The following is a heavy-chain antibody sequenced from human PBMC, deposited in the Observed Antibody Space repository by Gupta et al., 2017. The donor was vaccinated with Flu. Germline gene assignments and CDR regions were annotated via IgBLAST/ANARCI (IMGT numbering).Heavy chain of an antibody. Sequence: QVQLPESGPGLVKTSETLSLICYVSGGSLSSYYWTWIRQSPGKGLEWIGYIHHSGSTNFNPSLKSRVAMSVDTSKNQFSLRLNSVTAADTAVYYCARHQFFTDPLDYWGQGILVTVSS. CDR1: GGSLSSYY. V-gene: IGHV4-59*08. CDR3: ARHQFFTDPLDY. D-gene: IGHD5-12*01. CDR2: IHHSGST. J-gene: IGHJ4*02.